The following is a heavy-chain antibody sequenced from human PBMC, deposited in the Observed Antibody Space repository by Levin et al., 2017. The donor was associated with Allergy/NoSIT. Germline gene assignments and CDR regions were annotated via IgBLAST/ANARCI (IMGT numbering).Heavy chain of an antibody. CDR3: ARVDDWYVGGMDV. V-gene: IGHV1-2*02. Sequence: VASVKVSCKASGYTFTAYYLHWVRQAPGQGLEWMGWIHPNSGGTSYAQKFQGRVTMTRDTSITTAYMELTSLRSDDTAVYYCARVDDWYVGGMDVWGHGTTVTVSS. D-gene: IGHD1-26*01. CDR2: IHPNSGGT. J-gene: IGHJ6*02. CDR1: GYTFTAYY.